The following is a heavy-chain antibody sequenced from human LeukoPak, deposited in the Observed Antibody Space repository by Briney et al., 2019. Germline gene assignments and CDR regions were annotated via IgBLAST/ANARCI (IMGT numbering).Heavy chain of an antibody. V-gene: IGHV3-7*02. Sequence: GGSLRLSCAASGFTFSTYWMTWVRQAPGKGLEWVANISPDGSAKYYVDSVKGRFTISRDNARNSLYLQMNSLRAEDTAIYYCASQPSAVAGNYWGQGTLVTVS. CDR3: ASQPSAVAGNY. CDR2: ISPDGSAK. D-gene: IGHD6-19*01. J-gene: IGHJ4*02. CDR1: GFTFSTYW.